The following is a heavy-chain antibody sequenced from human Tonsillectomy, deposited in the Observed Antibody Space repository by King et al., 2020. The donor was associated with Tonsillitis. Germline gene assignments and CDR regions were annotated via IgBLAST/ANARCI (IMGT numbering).Heavy chain of an antibody. CDR3: AKDGKQWLARAGVDY. D-gene: IGHD6-19*01. V-gene: IGHV3-30*18. J-gene: IGHJ4*02. CDR2: ILYDGSDK. CDR1: GFIFSTYG. Sequence: VQLVESGGGVVQPGRSLRLSCVASGFIFSTYGMHWLRQAPGKGLEWVAVILYDGSDKFYADSVKGRFTISRDNSKETVYLEMNSLRAEDTAVYYCAKDGKQWLARAGVDYWGQGTLVTVSS.